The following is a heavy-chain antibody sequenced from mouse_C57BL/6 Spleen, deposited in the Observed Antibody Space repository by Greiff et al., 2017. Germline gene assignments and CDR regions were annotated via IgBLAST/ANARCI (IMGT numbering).Heavy chain of an antibody. CDR1: GYTFTGYW. J-gene: IGHJ3*01. CDR2: ILPGSGST. V-gene: IGHV1-9*01. Sequence: VQLQQSGAELMKPGASVKLSCKATGYTFTGYWIEWVKQRPGHGLEWIGEILPGSGSTNYNEKFKGKATFTANTSSNTAYMQLRSLTTEDSAIYYCARKDSSGYGAYWGQGTLVTVSA. CDR3: ARKDSSGYGAY. D-gene: IGHD3-2*02.